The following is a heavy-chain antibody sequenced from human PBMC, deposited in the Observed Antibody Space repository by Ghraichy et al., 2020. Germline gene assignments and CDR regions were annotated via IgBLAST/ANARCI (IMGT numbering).Heavy chain of an antibody. D-gene: IGHD5-24*01. V-gene: IGHV3-30-3*01. CDR2: ILQGGSTK. Sequence: GGSLRLSCAASGFTFNSYAMHWVRQSPGKGLEWVAVILQGGSTKYYADSVKGRFSISRDNPKNMLFLQMDSLRPEDTALYYCARDHGWLQPYWYFDLWGRGTLVTVSS. J-gene: IGHJ2*01. CDR1: GFTFNSYA. CDR3: ARDHGWLQPYWYFDL.